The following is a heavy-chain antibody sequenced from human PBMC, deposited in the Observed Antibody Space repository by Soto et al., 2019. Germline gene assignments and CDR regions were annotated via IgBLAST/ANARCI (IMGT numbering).Heavy chain of an antibody. CDR3: ARRLELRTLPDY. CDR2: MNPNSGNT. CDR1: GYTFTSYD. D-gene: IGHD1-7*01. J-gene: IGHJ4*02. Sequence: ASVKVSCKASGYTFTSYDINWVRQATGQGLEWMGWMNPNSGNTGYAQKLQGRVTMTTDTSTSTAYMELRSLRSDDTAVYYCARRLELRTLPDYWGQGTLVTVSS. V-gene: IGHV1-8*01.